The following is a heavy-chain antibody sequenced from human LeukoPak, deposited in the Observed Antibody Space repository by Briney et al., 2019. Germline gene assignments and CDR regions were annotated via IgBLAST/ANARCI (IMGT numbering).Heavy chain of an antibody. Sequence: GGSLRLSCTASEFSVSDIPMNWVRQTPGKGLDWVSGLYRGGATYCADSLGGRFTISRDDSKNMLFLQMTNLRVDDTATYYCARGNDRVGGRLDPWGQGTRVTVSS. CDR2: LYRGGAT. V-gene: IGHV3-66*01. CDR1: EFSVSDIP. J-gene: IGHJ5*02. D-gene: IGHD3-22*01. CDR3: ARGNDRVGGRLDP.